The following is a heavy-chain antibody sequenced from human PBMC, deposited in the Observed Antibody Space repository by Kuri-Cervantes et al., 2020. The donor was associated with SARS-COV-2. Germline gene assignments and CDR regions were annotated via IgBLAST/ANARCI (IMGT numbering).Heavy chain of an antibody. D-gene: IGHD5-12*01. CDR2: IKHSGST. V-gene: IGHV4-34*01. CDR3: ARRRGYSGYVDRPSYFDY. J-gene: IGHJ4*02. Sequence: SETLSLTCAVYGGSFSGYYWSWIRQPPGKGLEWIGEIKHSGSTNYNPSLKSRVTISVDTSKNQFSLKLSSVTAADTAVYYCARRRGYSGYVDRPSYFDYWGQGTLVTVSS. CDR1: GGSFSGYY.